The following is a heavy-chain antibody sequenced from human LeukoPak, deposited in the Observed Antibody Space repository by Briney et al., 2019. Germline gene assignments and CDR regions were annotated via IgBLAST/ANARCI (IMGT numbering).Heavy chain of an antibody. V-gene: IGHV1-2*02. Sequence: ASVKVSCKASGYTFTGYYMHWVRQAPGQGLEWMGWINPNSGGTNYAQKFQGRVTMTRDTSISTAYKELSRLRSDDTAVYYCARLVSLYDSSGYYWGDYWGQGTLVTVSS. CDR3: ARLVSLYDSSGYYWGDY. J-gene: IGHJ4*02. CDR2: INPNSGGT. CDR1: GYTFTGYY. D-gene: IGHD3-22*01.